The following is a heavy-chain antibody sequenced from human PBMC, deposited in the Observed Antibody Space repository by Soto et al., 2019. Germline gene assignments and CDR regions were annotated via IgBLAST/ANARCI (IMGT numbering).Heavy chain of an antibody. D-gene: IGHD3-10*01. Sequence: SETLSHTCAVYGGSFSGYYWSWIRQPPGKGLEWIGEINHSGSANYNPSLKSRVTISVDTSKNQFSLKLSSVTAADTAVYYCARVRYGSGSYTFDYWGQGTLVTVSS. CDR2: INHSGSA. CDR3: ARVRYGSGSYTFDY. CDR1: GGSFSGYY. J-gene: IGHJ4*02. V-gene: IGHV4-34*01.